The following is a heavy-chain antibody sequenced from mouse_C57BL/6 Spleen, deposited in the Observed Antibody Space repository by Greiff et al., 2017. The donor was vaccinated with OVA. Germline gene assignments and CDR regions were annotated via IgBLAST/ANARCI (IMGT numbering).Heavy chain of an antibody. D-gene: IGHD2-1*01. Sequence: EVMLVESGGGLVKPGGSLKLSCAASGFTFSSYNMSWVRQTPEKRLEWVATISGGGGNTYYPDSVKGRFPISRDNANNTVYLQMSSLRSEDTAVYYCARIYYGSYYFDYWGQGTTLTVSS. CDR3: ARIYYGSYYFDY. CDR1: GFTFSSYN. V-gene: IGHV5-9*01. J-gene: IGHJ2*01. CDR2: ISGGGGNT.